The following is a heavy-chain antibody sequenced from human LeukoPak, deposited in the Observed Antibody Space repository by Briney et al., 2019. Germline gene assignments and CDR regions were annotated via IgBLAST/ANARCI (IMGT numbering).Heavy chain of an antibody. CDR1: GDSISSYY. J-gene: IGHJ4*02. CDR2: IYYTGST. Sequence: SETLSLTCTVSGDSISSYYWSWIRQPPGKGLEWIGYIYYTGSTNYNTSLKSRVTVSVDTSKNQFSLKLSSVTAADTAVYCCARGPSSGTGSTSIDYWGQGTLVTVSS. V-gene: IGHV4-59*01. D-gene: IGHD1-7*01. CDR3: ARGPSSGTGSTSIDY.